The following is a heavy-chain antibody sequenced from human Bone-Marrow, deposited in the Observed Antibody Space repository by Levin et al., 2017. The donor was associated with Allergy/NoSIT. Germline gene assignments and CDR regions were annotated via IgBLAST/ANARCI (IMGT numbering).Heavy chain of an antibody. CDR1: GFTFSTYG. Sequence: PGGSLRLSCAASGFTFSTYGMNWVRQAPGKGLEWLSYVSSSRNNKYYADSVKGRFTTSRDNAKNSVYLQMNSLRAEDTAVYYCARGPKKCSSLNQALCTFSALDVWGQGTTVTVSS. CDR2: VSSSRNNK. CDR3: ARGPKKCSSLNQALCTFSALDV. D-gene: IGHD3-10*02. J-gene: IGHJ6*02. V-gene: IGHV3-48*01.